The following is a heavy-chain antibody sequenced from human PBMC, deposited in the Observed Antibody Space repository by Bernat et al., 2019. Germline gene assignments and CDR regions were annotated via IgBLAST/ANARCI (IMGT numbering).Heavy chain of an antibody. D-gene: IGHD7-27*01. CDR2: INQDGSEK. Sequence: EVQLVESGGGLVQPGGSLRLSCAASGFTFSVSWMSWVRQAPGKGLEWVANINQDGSEKYYVDSVTGRFTNSRDNAKNSLYMQMHSLRADDTAVYYCARSPRTGDVDYWGQGTLVTVSS. CDR1: GFTFSVSW. J-gene: IGHJ4*02. CDR3: ARSPRTGDVDY. V-gene: IGHV3-7*03.